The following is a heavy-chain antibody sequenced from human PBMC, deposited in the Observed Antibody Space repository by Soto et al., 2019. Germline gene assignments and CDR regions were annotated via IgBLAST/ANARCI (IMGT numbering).Heavy chain of an antibody. J-gene: IGHJ6*02. CDR3: ARGPIAEADYGMDV. V-gene: IGHV1-69*13. CDR2: IIPIFGTA. CDR1: GGPFSSYA. Sequence: GGSVKGCWKASGGPFSSYAISLVRQAPGQGLEWMGGIIPIFGTANYAQKFQGRVTITADESTSTAYMELSSLRSEDTAVYYCARGPIAEADYGMDVWGQGTTVTVSS. D-gene: IGHD6-13*01.